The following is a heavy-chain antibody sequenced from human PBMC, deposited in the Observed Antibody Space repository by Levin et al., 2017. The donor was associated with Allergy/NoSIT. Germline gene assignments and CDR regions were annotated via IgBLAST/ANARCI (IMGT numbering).Heavy chain of an antibody. D-gene: IGHD6-13*01. CDR3: ARDWSAAESNDY. CDR2: ISYDGSNK. Sequence: GESLKISCAASGFTFSSYAMHWVRQAPGKGLEWVAVISYDGSNKYYADSVKGRFTISRDNSKNTLYLQMNSLRAEDTAVYYCARDWSAAESNDYWGQGTLLTVSS. J-gene: IGHJ4*02. CDR1: GFTFSSYA. V-gene: IGHV3-30-3*01.